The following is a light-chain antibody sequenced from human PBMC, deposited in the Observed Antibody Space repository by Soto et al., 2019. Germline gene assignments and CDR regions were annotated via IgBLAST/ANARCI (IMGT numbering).Light chain of an antibody. V-gene: IGLV2-23*01. Sequence: QSALTQPASVSGSPGQSITISCTGTSRDVGIYNLVSWYQLHPGKVPKLIIYEDTKRPSGISSRFSGSESGITAFLTISGLQAEDEADYYCCSYAGSSNYVLGHGTKVT. J-gene: IGLJ1*01. CDR3: CSYAGSSNYV. CDR2: EDT. CDR1: SRDVGIYNL.